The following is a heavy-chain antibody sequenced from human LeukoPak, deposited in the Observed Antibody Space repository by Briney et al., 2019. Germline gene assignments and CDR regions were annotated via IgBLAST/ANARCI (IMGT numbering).Heavy chain of an antibody. D-gene: IGHD4-23*01. CDR2: IHYSGST. CDR1: GGSFSGNY. J-gene: IGHJ4*02. Sequence: SETLSLTCTVSGGSFSGNYWIWIRQPPGKGLEWIGYIHYSGSTNYNPSLKSRVTISIDTSKNQISLRLSSVTAADTAVYYCAREGDGGHAALDYWGRGTLVTVSS. V-gene: IGHV4-59*01. CDR3: AREGDGGHAALDY.